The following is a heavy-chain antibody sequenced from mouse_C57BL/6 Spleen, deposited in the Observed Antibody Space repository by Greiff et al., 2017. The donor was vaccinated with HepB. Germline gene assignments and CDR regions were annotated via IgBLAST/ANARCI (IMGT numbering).Heavy chain of an antibody. D-gene: IGHD3-2*02. CDR1: GYAFSSSW. CDR3: AREGGFDSSGRLAY. Sequence: VKLQESGPELVKPGASVKISCKASGYAFSSSWMNWVKQRPGKGLEWIGRIYPGDGDTNYNGKFKGKATLTADKSSSTAYMQLSSLTSEDSAVYFCAREGGFDSSGRLAYWGKGTLVTVSA. V-gene: IGHV1-82*01. J-gene: IGHJ3*01. CDR2: IYPGDGDT.